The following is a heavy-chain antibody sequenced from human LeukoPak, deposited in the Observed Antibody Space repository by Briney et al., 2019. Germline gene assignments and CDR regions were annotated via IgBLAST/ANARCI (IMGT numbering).Heavy chain of an antibody. D-gene: IGHD2-15*01. V-gene: IGHV5-51*01. J-gene: IGHJ3*01. CDR2: IYPGDFDI. CDR1: GYTFNDYW. Sequence: GESLRISCKTSGYTFNDYWIAWVRQMPGKGLEWMGIIYPGDFDIRYSPSFQGQVTISVDKSNTTAYLQWRSLKASDTAMYYCARGLGLCSGGSCYTTSIPAWGHGTLVTVSS. CDR3: ARGLGLCSGGSCYTTSIPA.